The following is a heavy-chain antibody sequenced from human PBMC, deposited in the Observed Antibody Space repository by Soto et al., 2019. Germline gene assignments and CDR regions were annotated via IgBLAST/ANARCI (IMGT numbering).Heavy chain of an antibody. CDR2: IYSGGST. CDR1: GFTVSSNY. Sequence: PGGSLRLSCAASGFTVSSNYMSWVRQAPGKGLEWVSVIYSGGSTYYADSVKGRFTISRDNSKNTLYLQMNSLRAEDTAVYYCASAVDGSGPSVLDVWGQGTTVTVSS. J-gene: IGHJ6*02. V-gene: IGHV3-66*01. D-gene: IGHD3-10*01. CDR3: ASAVDGSGPSVLDV.